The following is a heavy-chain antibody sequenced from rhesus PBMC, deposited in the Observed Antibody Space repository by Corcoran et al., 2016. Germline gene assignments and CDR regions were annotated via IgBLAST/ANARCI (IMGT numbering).Heavy chain of an antibody. CDR1: GYSFTSYW. D-gene: IGHD5-24*01. V-gene: IGHV5-20*02. J-gene: IGHJ4*01. CDR3: ARRAGTGYFDY. CDR2: IDPSDSDV. Sequence: EVQLVQSGAEVKRPGESLKISCKTSGYSFTSYWNRWLRQMPGKGLEWMGAIDPSDSDVRYSPSFQGQVTISADKSTSTAYLQWSSLKASDTATYYCARRAGTGYFDYWGQGVLVTVSS.